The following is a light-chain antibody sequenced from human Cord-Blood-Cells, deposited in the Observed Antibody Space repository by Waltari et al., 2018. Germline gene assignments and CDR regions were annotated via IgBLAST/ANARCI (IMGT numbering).Light chain of an antibody. CDR2: DVS. V-gene: IGLV2-11*01. Sequence: QSALTQPRSVSGSPGQSVTLSCTGTSSHVGGYNYLSWYQQHPGIAPKLMIYDVSKRPSGVPDRFSGSKSGNTASLTISGLQAEDEADYYCCSYAGSYTWVFGGGTKLTVL. J-gene: IGLJ3*02. CDR1: SSHVGGYNY. CDR3: CSYAGSYTWV.